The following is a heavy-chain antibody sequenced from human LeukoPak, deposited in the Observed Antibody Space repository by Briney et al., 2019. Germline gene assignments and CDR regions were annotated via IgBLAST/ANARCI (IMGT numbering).Heavy chain of an antibody. J-gene: IGHJ6*02. CDR3: FRSTGYGLDV. D-gene: IGHD1-14*01. Sequence: GGSLRLSCAVSGFTFSSYWMHWVRQAPGKGLVWVSRINVDGSTTTYADSVKGRFTISRDNAKNTLYLQMNSLRADDTAVYYCFRSTGYGLDVGGQGTTVIVSS. CDR1: GFTFSSYW. CDR2: INVDGSTT. V-gene: IGHV3-74*01.